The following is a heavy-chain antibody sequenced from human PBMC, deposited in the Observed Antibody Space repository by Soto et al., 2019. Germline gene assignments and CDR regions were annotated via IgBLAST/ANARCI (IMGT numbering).Heavy chain of an antibody. V-gene: IGHV4-34*01. J-gene: IGHJ4*02. D-gene: IGHD2-15*01. Sequence: SETLSLTWAVYGGSFSGYYWSWIRQPPGKGLEWIGEINHSGSTNYNPSLKSRVTISVDTSKNQFSLKLSSVTAADTAVYYCARGGSDCSGGSCYPDAPGLDYWGQGTLVTVSS. CDR1: GGSFSGYY. CDR3: ARGGSDCSGGSCYPDAPGLDY. CDR2: INHSGST.